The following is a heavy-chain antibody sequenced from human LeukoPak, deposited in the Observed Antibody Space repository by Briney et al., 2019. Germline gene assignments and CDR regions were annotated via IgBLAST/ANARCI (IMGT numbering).Heavy chain of an antibody. CDR1: GFTFSSYS. CDR3: ARDLHFHYYDSSGYYSPVLIDP. Sequence: GGSLRLSCAASGFTFSSYSMNWVRQAPGNGLEWVSYISSSGSTIYYADSVKGRFTISRDNAKNSLYLQMNSLRAEDTAVYYCARDLHFHYYDSSGYYSPVLIDPWGQGTLVTVSS. J-gene: IGHJ5*02. D-gene: IGHD3-22*01. CDR2: ISSSGSTI. V-gene: IGHV3-48*04.